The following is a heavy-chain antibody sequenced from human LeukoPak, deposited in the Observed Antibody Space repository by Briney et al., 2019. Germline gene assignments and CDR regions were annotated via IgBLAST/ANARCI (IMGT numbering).Heavy chain of an antibody. Sequence: PSQTLSLTCTVSGGSISRGDYYWSWIRQPPGKGLEWIGYIYYSGGTYYNPSLKSRVTISVDTSKNQFSLKLSSVTAADTAVYYCARDLGYCSGGSCYSAGYWGQGTLVTVSS. D-gene: IGHD2-15*01. CDR3: ARDLGYCSGGSCYSAGY. CDR1: GGSISRGDYY. CDR2: IYYSGGT. V-gene: IGHV4-30-4*08. J-gene: IGHJ4*02.